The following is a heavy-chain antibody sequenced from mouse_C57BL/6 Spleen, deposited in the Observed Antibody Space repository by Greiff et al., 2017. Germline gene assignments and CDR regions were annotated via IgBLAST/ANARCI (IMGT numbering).Heavy chain of an antibody. J-gene: IGHJ4*01. V-gene: IGHV5-4*03. D-gene: IGHD1-1*01. Sequence: EVKLVESGGGLVKPGGSLKLSCAASGFTFSSYAMSWVRQTPEKRLEWVATISDGGSYTYYPDNVKGRFTISRDNAKNNLYLQMSHLKSEDTAMYYWARWYYAYAMDYWGQGTSVTVSS. CDR2: ISDGGSYT. CDR1: GFTFSSYA. CDR3: ARWYYAYAMDY.